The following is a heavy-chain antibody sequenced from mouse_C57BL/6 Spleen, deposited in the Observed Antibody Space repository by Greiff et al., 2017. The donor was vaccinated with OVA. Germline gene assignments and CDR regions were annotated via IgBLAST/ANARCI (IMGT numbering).Heavy chain of an antibody. CDR1: GYSITSGYY. CDR2: ISYDGSN. CDR3: AREGLGRSYFDY. V-gene: IGHV3-6*01. D-gene: IGHD4-1*01. Sequence: EVQVVESGPGLVKPSQSLSLTCSVTGYSITSGYYWNWIRQFPGNKLEWMGYISYDGSNNYNPSLKNRISITRDTSKNQFFLKLNSVTTEDTATYYCAREGLGRSYFDYWGQGTTLTVSS. J-gene: IGHJ2*01.